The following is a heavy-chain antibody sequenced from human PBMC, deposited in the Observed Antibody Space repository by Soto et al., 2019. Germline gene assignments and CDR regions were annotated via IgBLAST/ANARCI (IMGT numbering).Heavy chain of an antibody. CDR3: ARSCSSTSCSFDY. Sequence: SETLSLTRTVSGGSISRGGYYCSWIRQHPGKGLEWIGYIYYSGSTYYNPSLKSRVTISVDTSKNQFSLKLSSVTAADTAVYYCARSCSSTSCSFDYWGQGTLVTVSS. CDR2: IYYSGST. V-gene: IGHV4-31*03. J-gene: IGHJ4*02. CDR1: GGSISRGGYY. D-gene: IGHD2-2*01.